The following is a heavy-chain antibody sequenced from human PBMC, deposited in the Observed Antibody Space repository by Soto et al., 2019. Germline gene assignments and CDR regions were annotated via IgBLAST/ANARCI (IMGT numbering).Heavy chain of an antibody. V-gene: IGHV3-23*04. CDR3: AKSGIAVAGSAEYFQH. D-gene: IGHD6-19*01. J-gene: IGHJ1*01. CDR1: GFTFSSYA. CDR2: ISGSGGST. Sequence: EVQLVESGGGLVQPGGSLRLSCAASGFTFSSYAMSWVRQAPGKGLEWVSAISGSGGSTYYADSVKGRFTISRDNSKNTLYLQMNSLRAEDTAVYYCAKSGIAVAGSAEYFQHWGQGTLVTVSS.